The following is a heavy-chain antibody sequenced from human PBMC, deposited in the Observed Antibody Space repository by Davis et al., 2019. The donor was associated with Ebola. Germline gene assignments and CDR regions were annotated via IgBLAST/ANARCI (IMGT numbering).Heavy chain of an antibody. CDR2: IDPSDSYT. V-gene: IGHV5-10-1*01. CDR3: TRESGDNSGWYFDL. D-gene: IGHD7-27*01. Sequence: GESLKISCEGFGHSSSSYWINWVRQMPGKGLEWMGRIDPSDSYTRYSPSFQGHVTMSTDKSIRTAYLQWSNLKASDTAIYYCTRESGDNSGWYFDLWGRGTLVTVSS. CDR1: GHSSSSYW. J-gene: IGHJ2*01.